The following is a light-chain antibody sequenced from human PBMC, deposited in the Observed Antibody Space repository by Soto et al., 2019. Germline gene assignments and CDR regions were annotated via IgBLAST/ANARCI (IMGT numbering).Light chain of an antibody. CDR3: QSYDSTLSARYV. J-gene: IGLJ1*01. CDR1: RSDVGGFNF. Sequence: QSALTQPASVSGSPGQSITISCTGTRSDVGGFNFVSWYQQYPGKAPKVIIYDVTDRPSGVPDRFSGSKSGTSASLAITGLQAEDEGDYYCQSYDSTLSARYVFGTGTKVTVL. CDR2: DVT. V-gene: IGLV2-14*01.